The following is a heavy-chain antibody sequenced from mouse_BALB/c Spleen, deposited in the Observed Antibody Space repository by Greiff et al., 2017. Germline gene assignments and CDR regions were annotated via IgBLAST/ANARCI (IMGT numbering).Heavy chain of an antibody. Sequence: VMLVESGPGLVAPSQSLSITCTVSGFSLTSYGVHWVRQPPGKGLEWLGVIWAGGSTNYNSALMSRLSISKDNSKSQVFLKMNSLQTDDTAMYYCAREDYYGRYAMDYWGQGTSVTVSS. D-gene: IGHD1-2*01. J-gene: IGHJ4*01. CDR1: GFSLTSYG. V-gene: IGHV2-9*02. CDR2: IWAGGST. CDR3: AREDYYGRYAMDY.